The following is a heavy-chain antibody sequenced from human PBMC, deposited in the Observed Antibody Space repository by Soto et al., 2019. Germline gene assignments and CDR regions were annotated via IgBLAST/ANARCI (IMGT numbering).Heavy chain of an antibody. CDR2: IYYSGST. D-gene: IGHD4-17*01. V-gene: IGHV4-61*01. CDR3: AREVGTTVVNWLDP. Sequence: PSETLSLTCTVSGGSVSSGSYYWSWIRQPPGKGLEWIGYIYYSGSTYYNPSLKSRVTISVDTSKNQFSLKLSSVTAADTAVYYCAREVGTTVVNWLDPWGQGTLVTVSS. CDR1: GGSVSSGSYY. J-gene: IGHJ5*02.